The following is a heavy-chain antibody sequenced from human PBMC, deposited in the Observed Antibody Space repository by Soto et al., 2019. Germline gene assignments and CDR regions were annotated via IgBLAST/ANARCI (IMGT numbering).Heavy chain of an antibody. Sequence: SETLSLTCFVSGGSVNRGSYYWTWIRQPPGKGLEWIGYILDSGTTDYNPSLKSRVTMSVDTSKNQFSLNLRSVTAADTAVYYCARQPVLPAQYFFDPWGQGVVVT. J-gene: IGHJ5*02. D-gene: IGHD6-13*01. CDR1: GGSVNRGSYY. CDR2: ILDSGTT. V-gene: IGHV4-61*01. CDR3: ARQPVLPAQYFFDP.